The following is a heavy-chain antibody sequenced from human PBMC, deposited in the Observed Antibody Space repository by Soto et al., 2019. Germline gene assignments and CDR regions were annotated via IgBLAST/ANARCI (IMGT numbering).Heavy chain of an antibody. D-gene: IGHD3-3*01. CDR3: ARLYWSGYVYFDY. J-gene: IGHJ4*02. Sequence: SETLSLTCTVSGGSISSSSYYWTWIRQHPGKGLELIGYIYYRGSTYYNSSLQSRVDFSIDTSKNQFSLKLSSVTAADTAVYYCARLYWSGYVYFDYWGQGALVTVSS. CDR2: IYYRGST. V-gene: IGHV4-31*03. CDR1: GGSISSSSYY.